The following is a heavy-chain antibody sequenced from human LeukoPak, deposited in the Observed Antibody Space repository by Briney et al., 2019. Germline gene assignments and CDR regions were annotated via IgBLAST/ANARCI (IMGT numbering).Heavy chain of an antibody. Sequence: SETLSLTCTVSGGSISSSSYYWGWIRQPPGKGLEWIGSIYYSGSTYYNPSLKSRVTISVDTSKNQFSLKLSSVTAADTAVYYCARGAVTIFGSFFDYWGQGTLVTVSS. D-gene: IGHD3-3*01. CDR3: ARGAVTIFGSFFDY. J-gene: IGHJ4*02. CDR1: GGSISSSSYY. CDR2: IYYSGST. V-gene: IGHV4-39*07.